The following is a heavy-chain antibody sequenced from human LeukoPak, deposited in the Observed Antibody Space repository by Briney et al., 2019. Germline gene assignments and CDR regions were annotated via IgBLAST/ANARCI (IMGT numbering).Heavy chain of an antibody. V-gene: IGHV1-2*02. CDR3: ARLPSGSYRYFDY. CDR1: GYTFTGYY. Sequence: ASVKVSCKASGYTFTGYYMHWVRQAPGQGLEWMGWINPNSGGTNYAEKFQDRVTMTRDTSISTAYMELSRLRSDDTAVCYCARLPSGSYRYFDYWGQGTLVTVSS. J-gene: IGHJ4*02. CDR2: INPNSGGT. D-gene: IGHD1-26*01.